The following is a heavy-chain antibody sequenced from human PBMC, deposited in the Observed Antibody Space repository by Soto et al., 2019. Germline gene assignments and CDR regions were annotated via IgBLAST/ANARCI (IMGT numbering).Heavy chain of an antibody. CDR2: IYYSGST. D-gene: IGHD5-18*01. J-gene: IGHJ6*02. CDR3: ACIFSGGYGYGFYYYGMDV. CDR1: GGSISSSSYY. V-gene: IGHV4-39*01. Sequence: SETLSLTCTVSGGSISSSSYYWGWIRQPPGKGLEWIGSIYYSGSTYYNPSLKSRVTISVDTSRNQFSLKLSSVTAADTAVYYCACIFSGGYGYGFYYYGMDVWGQGTTVTVSS.